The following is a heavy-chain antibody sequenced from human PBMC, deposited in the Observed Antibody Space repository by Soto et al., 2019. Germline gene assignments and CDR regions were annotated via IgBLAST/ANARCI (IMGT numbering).Heavy chain of an antibody. V-gene: IGHV3-33*01. D-gene: IGHD5-18*01. CDR3: ARDRSYEGYNWFDP. CDR1: GFTFSSYG. Sequence: GGSLRLSCAASGFTFSSYGMHWVRQAPGKGLEWVAVIWYDGSNKYYADSVKGRFTISRDNSKNTLYLQMNSLRAEDTAVYYCARDRSYEGYNWFDPWGQGTLVTVSS. CDR2: IWYDGSNK. J-gene: IGHJ5*02.